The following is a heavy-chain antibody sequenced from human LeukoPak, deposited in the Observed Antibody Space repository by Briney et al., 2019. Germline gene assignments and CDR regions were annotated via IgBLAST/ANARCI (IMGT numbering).Heavy chain of an antibody. CDR3: ARRYSGSYGAFDI. D-gene: IGHD1-26*01. J-gene: IGHJ3*02. Sequence: GGSLRLSCAASGFTFSSYSVNWVRQAPGKGLEWVSSISSSSSYIYYADSVKGRFTISRDNAKNSLYLQMNSLRAEDTAVYYCARRYSGSYGAFDIWGQGTMVTVSS. CDR2: ISSSSSYI. CDR1: GFTFSSYS. V-gene: IGHV3-21*01.